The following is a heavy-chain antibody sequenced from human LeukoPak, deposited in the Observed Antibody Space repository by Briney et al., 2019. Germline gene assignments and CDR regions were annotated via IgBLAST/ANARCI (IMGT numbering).Heavy chain of an antibody. V-gene: IGHV4-39*01. D-gene: IGHD6-13*01. CDR1: GGSISSSSYY. J-gene: IGHJ4*02. Sequence: SETLSLTCTVSGGSISSSSYYWGWIRQPPGKGLEWIGSIYYSGSTYYNPSLKSRVTISVDTSKNQFSLKLSSVAAADTAVYYCARATVAAAAPGGYWGQGTLVTVSS. CDR3: ARATVAAAAPGGY. CDR2: IYYSGST.